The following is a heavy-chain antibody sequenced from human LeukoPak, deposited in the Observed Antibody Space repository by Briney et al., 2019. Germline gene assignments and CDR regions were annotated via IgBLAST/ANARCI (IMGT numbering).Heavy chain of an antibody. CDR2: FYHSGST. Sequence: SETLSLTCAVSGYSISSGYYWAWIRPPPGKGLEWIGIFYHSGSTYYSTSHKSRVTISVDTSKNQFSLKLSSVTAADTAVYYCARPTYSGSYSGAFDIWGQGTMVTVSS. V-gene: IGHV4-38-2*01. D-gene: IGHD1-26*01. J-gene: IGHJ3*02. CDR1: GYSISSGYY. CDR3: ARPTYSGSYSGAFDI.